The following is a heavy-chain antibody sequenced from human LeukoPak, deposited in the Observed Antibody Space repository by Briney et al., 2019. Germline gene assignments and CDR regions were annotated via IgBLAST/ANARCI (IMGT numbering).Heavy chain of an antibody. CDR2: INHSGST. D-gene: IGHD3-3*01. V-gene: IGHV4-34*01. J-gene: IGHJ4*02. CDR1: GGSFSGYY. CDR3: SRTYDFWSGYWVDY. Sequence: AGTLSLTCAVYGGSFSGYYWSWIRQPPGKGLEWIGEINHSGSTNYNLSLKSRGTISVDTSKNQYSLKLSSVTAADADVSYCSRTYDFWSGYWVDYWGQGTLVTVSS.